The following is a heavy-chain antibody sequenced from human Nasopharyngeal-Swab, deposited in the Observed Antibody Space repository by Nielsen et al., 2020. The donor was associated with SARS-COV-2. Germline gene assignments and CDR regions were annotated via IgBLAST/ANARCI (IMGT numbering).Heavy chain of an antibody. J-gene: IGHJ4*02. CDR1: GFTFSSYW. V-gene: IGHV3-74*01. CDR2: ISPSDGTST. Sequence: GGSLRLSCAASGFTFSSYWMHWVRQAPGKGPMDVSYISPSDGTSTNYADSVKGRFTISRDNAKNTLYLQMNTLRAEDTAVYYCARSSGWAFEYWGQGTPVTVSS. D-gene: IGHD6-25*01. CDR3: ARSSGWAFEY.